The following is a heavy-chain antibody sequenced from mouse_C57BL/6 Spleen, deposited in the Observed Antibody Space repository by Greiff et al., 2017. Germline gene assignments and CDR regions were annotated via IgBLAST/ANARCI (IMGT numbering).Heavy chain of an antibody. J-gene: IGHJ2*01. D-gene: IGHD2-3*01. CDR1: GYTFTSYW. CDR2: IDPSDSYT. CDR3: ARNDGSDY. V-gene: IGHV1-59*01. Sequence: QVQLQQPGAELVRPGTSVKLSCKASGYTFTSYWMHWVKQRPGQGLEWIGVIDPSDSYTNYNQKFKGKATLTVDTSSSTAYMQLSSLTSEDSAVYYCARNDGSDYWGQGTTLTVSS.